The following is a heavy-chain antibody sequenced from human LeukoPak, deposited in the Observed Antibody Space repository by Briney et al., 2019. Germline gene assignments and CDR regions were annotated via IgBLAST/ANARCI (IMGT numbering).Heavy chain of an antibody. CDR3: ASSGGYSYGPYYYYYMDV. Sequence: ASVTVSFKASGGTFISYASSWVRQAPGQGLEWMGGIIPIFGTANYAQKFQGRVTITADKSTSTAYMELSSLRSEDTAVYYCASSGGYSYGPYYYYYMDVWGKGTTVTVSS. CDR2: IIPIFGTA. V-gene: IGHV1-69*06. CDR1: GGTFISYA. D-gene: IGHD5-18*01. J-gene: IGHJ6*03.